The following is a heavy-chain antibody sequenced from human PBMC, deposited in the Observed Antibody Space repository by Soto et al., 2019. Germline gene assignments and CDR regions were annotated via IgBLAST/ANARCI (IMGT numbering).Heavy chain of an antibody. V-gene: IGHV1-69*02. CDR1: GDTFNFYS. CDR2: VNPILSMS. Sequence: QVQLVQSGAEVKSAGSSVKVSCKASGDTFNFYSINWVRQAPGLGLEWVGRVNPILSMSNYAQRFQGRVTMTADKSTGTDYMELRSLRSEDTAIYYCASNSGSGYRAFDSWGQGALVTVSS. CDR3: ASNSGSGYRAFDS. J-gene: IGHJ4*02. D-gene: IGHD3-10*01.